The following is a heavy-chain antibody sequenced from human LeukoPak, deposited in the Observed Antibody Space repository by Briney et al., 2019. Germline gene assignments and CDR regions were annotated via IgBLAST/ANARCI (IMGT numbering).Heavy chain of an antibody. J-gene: IGHJ4*02. CDR1: GGSISSGGYS. CDR2: IYHSGST. Sequence: SQTLSLTCAVSGGSISSGGYSWSWIRQPPGKGLEWIGYIYHSGSTYYNPSLKSRVTISVGRSKNQFSLKLSSVTAADTAVYYCARASQLLFNYWGQGTLVTVSS. D-gene: IGHD2-2*01. V-gene: IGHV4-30-2*01. CDR3: ARASQLLFNY.